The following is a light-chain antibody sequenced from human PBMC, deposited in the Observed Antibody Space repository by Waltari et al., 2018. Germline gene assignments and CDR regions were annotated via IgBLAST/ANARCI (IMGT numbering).Light chain of an antibody. CDR3: LLYYGGAQLRV. V-gene: IGLV7-43*01. Sequence: LTVSPGGTVTLTSASSTGAVTSGYYPNWFQQKPGQAPRALIYNTANKHSWTPARFSGSLLGGKAALTLSGVQPEDEADYYCLLYYGGAQLRVFGGGTKLTVL. CDR2: NTA. CDR1: TGAVTSGYY. J-gene: IGLJ3*02.